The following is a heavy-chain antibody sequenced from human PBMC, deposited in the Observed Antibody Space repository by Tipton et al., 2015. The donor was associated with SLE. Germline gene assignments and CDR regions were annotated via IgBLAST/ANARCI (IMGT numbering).Heavy chain of an antibody. J-gene: IGHJ6*02. V-gene: IGHV3-43D*04. CDR1: GFAFNDYT. CDR3: AKADYDDTDFYYYGMDV. D-gene: IGHD3-22*01. Sequence: PLRLSCAASGFAFNDYTMHWVRQGPGKGLEWVSLISWDGGSTYYTDSVKGRFTISRDNSKNSLYLQMNSLRAEDTALYFCAKADYDDTDFYYYGMDVWGQGTTVTVSS. CDR2: ISWDGGST.